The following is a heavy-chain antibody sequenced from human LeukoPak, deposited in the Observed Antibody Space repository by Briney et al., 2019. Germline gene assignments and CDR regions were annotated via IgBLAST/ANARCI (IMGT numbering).Heavy chain of an antibody. V-gene: IGHV1-8*01. D-gene: IGHD6-13*01. Sequence: ASVKISCKASGYTFTNFYINWVRQAAGQGLEWMGWVNPNSGDAVYAQKFQGRVAMTRTTSITTAYMELSSLRSEDTAVYYCTRGTDSSWPGRVGYWGQGTLVTVSS. CDR2: VNPNSGDA. CDR1: GYTFTNFY. CDR3: TRGTDSSWPGRVGY. J-gene: IGHJ4*02.